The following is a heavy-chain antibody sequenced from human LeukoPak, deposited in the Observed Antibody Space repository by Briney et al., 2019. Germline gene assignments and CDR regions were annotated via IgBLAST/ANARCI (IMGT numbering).Heavy chain of an antibody. J-gene: IGHJ1*01. CDR1: GFILSSFA. CDR2: ISSPGGNT. V-gene: IGHV3-23*01. Sequence: GGSLRLSCTSSGFILSSFAMSWVRQAPGKGLEWASSISSPGGNTYYADSMKGRFTISRDISKNLVYLQMNSLRAEDTAVYYCAKTRNGYTTEYLQHWGQGTLVTVSS. D-gene: IGHD5-12*01. CDR3: AKTRNGYTTEYLQH.